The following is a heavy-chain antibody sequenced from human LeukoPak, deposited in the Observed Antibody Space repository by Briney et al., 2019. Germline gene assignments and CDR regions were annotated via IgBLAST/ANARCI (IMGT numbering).Heavy chain of an antibody. J-gene: IGHJ4*02. CDR1: GFTFSSYS. D-gene: IGHD3-3*01. CDR2: ISSRSSYI. V-gene: IGHV3-21*01. CDR3: ARDRLRFLEY. Sequence: GGSLRLSCAASGFTFSSYSMNWVRQAPGKGLEWVSSISSRSSYIYYADSVKGRFTISRDNAKNSLYLQMNSLRAEDTAVYYCARDRLRFLEYWGQGTLVTVSS.